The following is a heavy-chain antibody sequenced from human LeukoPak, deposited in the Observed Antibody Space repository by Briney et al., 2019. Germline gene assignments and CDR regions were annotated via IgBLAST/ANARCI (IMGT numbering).Heavy chain of an antibody. V-gene: IGHV3-30*18. J-gene: IGHJ4*02. CDR3: AKGFSGWYFDY. Sequence: GRSLRLSCAASGFTFSDYGMHWVRQAPGKGLEWVAVISYDGSNKYYADSVKGRFTISRDNSKNTLYLQMNSLRAEDTAVYYCAKGFSGWYFDYWGQGTPVTVSS. CDR2: ISYDGSNK. CDR1: GFTFSDYG. D-gene: IGHD6-19*01.